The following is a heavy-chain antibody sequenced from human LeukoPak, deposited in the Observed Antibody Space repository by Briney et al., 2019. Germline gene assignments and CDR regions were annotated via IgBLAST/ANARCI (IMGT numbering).Heavy chain of an antibody. Sequence: GGSLRLSCAASGFTFDDYGMGWVRQAPGKGLEWVSGINWSGGSTGYADSVKGRFTISRDNAKNSLYLQMNSLRAENTAVYYCAELGITMIGGVWGKGTTVTISS. V-gene: IGHV3-20*04. D-gene: IGHD3-10*02. CDR1: GFTFDDYG. CDR2: INWSGGST. J-gene: IGHJ6*04. CDR3: AELGITMIGGV.